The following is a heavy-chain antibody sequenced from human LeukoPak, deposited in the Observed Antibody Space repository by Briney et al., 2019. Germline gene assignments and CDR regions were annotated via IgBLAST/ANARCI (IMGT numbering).Heavy chain of an antibody. D-gene: IGHD3-3*01. J-gene: IGHJ4*02. Sequence: SQTLSLTCTVSGGSISSGDYYWSWIRQPAGKGLEWIGRIYTSGSTNYNPSLKSRVTISVDTSKNQFSLKLSSVTAADTAVYYCARDGSRVWSGWMYYFDYWGQGTLVTVSS. CDR2: IYTSGST. CDR1: GGSISSGDYY. V-gene: IGHV4-61*02. CDR3: ARDGSRVWSGWMYYFDY.